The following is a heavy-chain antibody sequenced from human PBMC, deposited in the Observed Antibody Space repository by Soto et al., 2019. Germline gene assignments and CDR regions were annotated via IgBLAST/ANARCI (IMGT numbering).Heavy chain of an antibody. V-gene: IGHV4-30-2*01. CDR2: IYHTGSA. J-gene: IGHJ4*02. CDR3: VTGVRTTRQHYYGH. Sequence: KSSETLSLTCAVSGGSISSGGYSWSWIRQPPGKGLEYIGYIYHTGSAYYTPSLLSRVTLSLDRSRNQFSLTLCSVTSAYTPVYYCVTGVRTTRQHYYGHWGKGPLVAAST. CDR1: GGSISSGGYS. D-gene: IGHD1-1*01.